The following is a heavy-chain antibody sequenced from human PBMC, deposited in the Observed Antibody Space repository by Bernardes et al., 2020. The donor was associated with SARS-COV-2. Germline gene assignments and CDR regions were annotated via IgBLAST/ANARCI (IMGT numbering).Heavy chain of an antibody. CDR1: GYTFTGYY. D-gene: IGHD5-12*01. CDR3: AREDIVATFRGGSDWFDP. CDR2: INPNSGGT. J-gene: IGHJ5*02. V-gene: IGHV1-2*02. Sequence: ASVKVSCKASGYTFTGYYMHWVRQAPGQGLEWMGWINPNSGGTNYAQKFQGRVTMTRDTSISTAYMELSRLRSDDTAVYYCAREDIVATFRGGSDWFDPWGQGTLVTVSS.